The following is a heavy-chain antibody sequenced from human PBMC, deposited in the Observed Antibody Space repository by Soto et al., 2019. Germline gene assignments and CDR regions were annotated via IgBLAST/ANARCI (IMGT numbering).Heavy chain of an antibody. CDR2: IKPTGGET. J-gene: IGHJ4*02. Sequence: ASVKVSCKASGYTFTNYYMHWVRQAPGQGLEWMGIIKPTGGETTYAQKFQGRVTMTRDTSTSTVYMELRSLRSDDPAVYYCARDGPPTDYWGQGTLVTVSS. CDR1: GYTFTNYY. V-gene: IGHV1-46*01. CDR3: ARDGPPTDY.